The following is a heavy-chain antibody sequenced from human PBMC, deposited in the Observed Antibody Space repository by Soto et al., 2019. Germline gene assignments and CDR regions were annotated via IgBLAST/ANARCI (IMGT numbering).Heavy chain of an antibody. Sequence: SETLSLTCAVYGGSFSGYYWSWIRQPPGKGLEWIGEINHSGSTNYNPSLKSRVTISVDTSKNQFSLKLSSVTAADTAVYYCARVTEIVVVVAATAYYYYYLDVWGKGTTVTGSS. V-gene: IGHV4-34*01. CDR1: GGSFSGYY. D-gene: IGHD2-15*01. J-gene: IGHJ6*03. CDR3: ARVTEIVVVVAATAYYYYYLDV. CDR2: INHSGST.